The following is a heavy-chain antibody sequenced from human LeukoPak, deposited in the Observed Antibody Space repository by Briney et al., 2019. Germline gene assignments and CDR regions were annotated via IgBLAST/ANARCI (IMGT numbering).Heavy chain of an antibody. CDR1: GASFNRLW. Sequence: GESLKISCQGSGASFNRLWIAWVRQMPGKALDWMGMMYVGDSDARYSPAFQGHVTISADKSISTAYLQWSSLKASDTAMYYCARLDVDIAMPEEDYWGQGTLVTVSS. D-gene: IGHD5-18*01. CDR2: MYVGDSDA. V-gene: IGHV5-51*01. CDR3: ARLDVDIAMPEEDY. J-gene: IGHJ4*02.